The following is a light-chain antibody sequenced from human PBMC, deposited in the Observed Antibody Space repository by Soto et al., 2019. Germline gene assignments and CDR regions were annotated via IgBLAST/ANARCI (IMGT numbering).Light chain of an antibody. J-gene: IGKJ5*01. CDR3: QQSYSTSIT. CDR1: QSISSY. Sequence: DIQMTQSPSSLSASVGDRVTITCRASQSISSYLNWYQQKPGKAPKLLIYAASSLQSGVPSRFSGSGSGTDFTLTIRSLQPEYFATYYCQQSYSTSITFGQGTRLEIK. V-gene: IGKV1-39*01. CDR2: AAS.